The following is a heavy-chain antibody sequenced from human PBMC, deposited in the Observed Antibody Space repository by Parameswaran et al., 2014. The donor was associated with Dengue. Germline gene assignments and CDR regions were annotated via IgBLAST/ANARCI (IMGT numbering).Heavy chain of an antibody. D-gene: IGHD1-1*01. J-gene: IGHJ4*02. Sequence: WIRQPPGKGLEWIGSLSYSGSTYYNPSLRGRVTISVDTSNNHFSLNLSSVSAADTALYYCARHWNDWGRGTLVTVSS. CDR3: ARHWND. V-gene: IGHV4-39*01. CDR2: LSYSGST.